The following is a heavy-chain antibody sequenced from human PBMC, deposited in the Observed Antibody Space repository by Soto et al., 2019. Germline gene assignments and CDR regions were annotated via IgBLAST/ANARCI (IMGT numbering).Heavy chain of an antibody. CDR2: IYYSGST. Sequence: SETLSLTYTVSGGSISSFYWSWIRQPPGKGLEWIGYIYYSGSTNYNPSLKSRVTISIDTSKKQFSLKLSSVTAADTTVYYCARLTTMTKPYYFDYWGQGTLVTVSS. CDR3: ARLTTMTKPYYFDY. CDR1: GGSISSFY. J-gene: IGHJ4*02. V-gene: IGHV4-59*08. D-gene: IGHD4-17*01.